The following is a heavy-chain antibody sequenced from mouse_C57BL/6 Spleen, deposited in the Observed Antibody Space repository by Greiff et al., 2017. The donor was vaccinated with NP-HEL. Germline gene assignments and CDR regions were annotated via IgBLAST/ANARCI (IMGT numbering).Heavy chain of an antibody. Sequence: QVQLQQSGPELVKPGASVKISCKASGYAFSSSWMNWVKQRPGKGLEWIGRIYPGDGDTNYNGKFKGKATLTADKSSSTAYMQLSSLTSEDSAVYFSAIITTVVGRGYYYAMDYWGQGTSVTVSS. D-gene: IGHD1-1*01. CDR2: IYPGDGDT. CDR1: GYAFSSSW. J-gene: IGHJ4*01. CDR3: AIITTVVGRGYYYAMDY. V-gene: IGHV1-82*01.